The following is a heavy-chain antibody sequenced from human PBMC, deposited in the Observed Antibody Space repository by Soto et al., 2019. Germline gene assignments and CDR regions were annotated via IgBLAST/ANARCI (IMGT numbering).Heavy chain of an antibody. V-gene: IGHV3-30*18. CDR1: GFTFSSYG. J-gene: IGHJ5*02. CDR2: ISYDGSNK. Sequence: GESLKISCAASGFTFSSYGMHWVRQAPGKGLEWVAVISYDGSNKYYADSVKGRFTISRDNSKNTLYLQMNSLRAEDTAVYYCAQDVIAVAGLGKNWFDPWGQGTLVTVSS. CDR3: AQDVIAVAGLGKNWFDP. D-gene: IGHD6-19*01.